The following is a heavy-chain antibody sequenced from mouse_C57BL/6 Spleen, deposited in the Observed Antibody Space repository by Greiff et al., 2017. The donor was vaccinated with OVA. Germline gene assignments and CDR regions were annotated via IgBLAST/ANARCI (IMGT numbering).Heavy chain of an antibody. J-gene: IGHJ2*01. V-gene: IGHV1-42*01. CDR1: GYSFTGYY. CDR3: ARGDFHYFDY. CDR2: INPSTGGT. Sequence: VQLQLSGPELVKPGASVKISCKASGYSFTGYYMNWVKQSPEKSLEWIGEINPSTGGTTYNQKFKAKATLTVDKSSSTAYMQLKSLTSEDSAVYYCARGDFHYFDYWGQGTTLTVSS.